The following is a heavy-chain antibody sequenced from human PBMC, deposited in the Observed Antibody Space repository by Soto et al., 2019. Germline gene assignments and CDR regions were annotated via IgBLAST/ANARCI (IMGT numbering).Heavy chain of an antibody. V-gene: IGHV4-61*01. J-gene: IGHJ5*02. CDR3: VRDRMGSSPPRA. CDR2: IYYTGST. D-gene: IGHD2-15*01. Sequence: PSETLSLTCTVSGGSVSSGYYWNWIRQAPGKGLEWIGYIYYTGSTNYKPSLKSRVTISVDTSKNQFSLKLRSVTAADTAVYYCVRDRMGSSPPRAWGQGTLVTVSS. CDR1: GGSVSSGYY.